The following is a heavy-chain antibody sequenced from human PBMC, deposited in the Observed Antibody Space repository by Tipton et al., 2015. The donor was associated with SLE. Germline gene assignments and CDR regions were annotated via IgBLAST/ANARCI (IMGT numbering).Heavy chain of an antibody. J-gene: IGHJ2*01. CDR3: ARDSAVNFWYFDL. V-gene: IGHV4-59*11. Sequence: TLSLTCTVSGASISTHYWSWIRQPPGKGLEWIGYISYTGNTNFNPSLKSRVTMSVDTSKNQFSLRLTSVTAADTAMYYCARDSAVNFWYFDLWGRGTLVTVSS. CDR2: ISYTGNT. CDR1: GASISTHY.